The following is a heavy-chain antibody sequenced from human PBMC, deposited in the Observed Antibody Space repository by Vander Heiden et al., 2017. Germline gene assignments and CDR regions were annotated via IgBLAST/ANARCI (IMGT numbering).Heavy chain of an antibody. Sequence: QLQLQESGPGLVKPSETLSLTCTVSGGSISSSSYYWGWIRQPPGKGLEWIGSIYYSGSTYYNPSLKSRVTISVDTSKNQFSLKLSSVTAADTAVYYCARLPYDFWSGYFDYWGQGTLVTVSS. CDR3: ARLPYDFWSGYFDY. V-gene: IGHV4-39*01. CDR1: GGSISSSSYY. D-gene: IGHD3-3*01. J-gene: IGHJ4*02. CDR2: IYYSGST.